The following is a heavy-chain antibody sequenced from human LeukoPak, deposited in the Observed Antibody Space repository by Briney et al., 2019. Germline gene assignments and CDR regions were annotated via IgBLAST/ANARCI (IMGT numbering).Heavy chain of an antibody. CDR2: YYYSGST. CDR3: ATRDFDIGWFDP. Sequence: SETLSLTCTVSGGSVSTSTYYWAWVRQPPGKGLEWIGSYYYSGSTYYHPSLKSRVTISADTPRNQFSLRLNFVTAADTAVYYCATRDFDIGWFDPWGQGTLVTVSS. J-gene: IGHJ5*02. D-gene: IGHD3-22*01. V-gene: IGHV4-39*01. CDR1: GGSVSTSTYY.